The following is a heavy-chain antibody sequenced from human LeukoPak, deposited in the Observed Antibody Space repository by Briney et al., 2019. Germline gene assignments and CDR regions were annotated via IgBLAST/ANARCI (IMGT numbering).Heavy chain of an antibody. J-gene: IGHJ4*02. V-gene: IGHV1-46*01. CDR2: INPSGGST. CDR3: ARGLRFLEWLPFDY. D-gene: IGHD3-3*01. Sequence: ASVKVSCKASGYTFTSYYMHWVRQAPGQGLEWMGIINPSGGSTSYAQKFQGRVTMTRDTSISTAYMELSRLRSDDTAVYYCARGLRFLEWLPFDYWGQGTLVTVSS. CDR1: GYTFTSYY.